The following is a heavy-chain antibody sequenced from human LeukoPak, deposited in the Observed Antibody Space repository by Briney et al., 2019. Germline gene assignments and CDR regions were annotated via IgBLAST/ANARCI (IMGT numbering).Heavy chain of an antibody. J-gene: IGHJ5*02. D-gene: IGHD4-17*01. CDR1: GYTFTSYG. CDR2: ISAYNGNT. Sequence: GASVKVSCKASGYTFTSYGISWVRQAPGQGLEWMGWISAYNGNTNYAQKLQGRVTMTTDTSTSTAYMELRSLRSDDTAVYYCARSSVTTYDALYNWFDPWGQGTLVTVSS. CDR3: ARSSVTTYDALYNWFDP. V-gene: IGHV1-18*01.